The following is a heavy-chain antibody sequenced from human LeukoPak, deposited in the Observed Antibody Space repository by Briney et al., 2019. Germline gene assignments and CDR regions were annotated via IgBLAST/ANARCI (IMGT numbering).Heavy chain of an antibody. CDR3: ARGEDELPNNWFDP. V-gene: IGHV1-18*01. D-gene: IGHD2-15*01. CDR2: ISAYDGNT. J-gene: IGHJ5*02. CDR1: GYTFTSYG. Sequence: ASVKVSCKASGYTFTSYGISWVRQAPGQGLEWMGWISAYDGNTNYAQKLQGRVTMTTGTSTSTAYMELRSLRSDDTAVYYCARGEDELPNNWFDPWGQGTLVTVSS.